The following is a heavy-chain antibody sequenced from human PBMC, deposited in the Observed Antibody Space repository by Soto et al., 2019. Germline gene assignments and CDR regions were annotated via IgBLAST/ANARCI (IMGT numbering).Heavy chain of an antibody. CDR1: GFSLSTSGIS. J-gene: IGHJ4*02. CDR2: IDWDDDQ. Sequence: SGPTLVNPTQNLTLTCTFSGFSLSTSGISVSRIRQPPGKAQEWLARIDWDDDQYYSTSLKTRLTISKDTSKNQVVLTMTNMDPVDTATYYCARIRVDSSGYYYGFDYWGQGTLVTVSS. D-gene: IGHD3-22*01. CDR3: ARIRVDSSGYYYGFDY. V-gene: IGHV2-70*11.